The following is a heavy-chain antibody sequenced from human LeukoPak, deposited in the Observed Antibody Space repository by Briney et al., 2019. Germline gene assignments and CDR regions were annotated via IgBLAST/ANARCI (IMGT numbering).Heavy chain of an antibody. D-gene: IGHD6-19*01. CDR2: ISYDGSNK. CDR3: AKDDIAVAGTAYYYYGMDV. CDR1: GFTFSSYG. V-gene: IGHV3-30*18. J-gene: IGHJ6*02. Sequence: GGSLRLSCAASGFTFSSYGMHWVRQAPGKGLGWVAVISYDGSNKYYADSVKGRFTISRDNSKNTLYLQMNSLRAEDTAVYYCAKDDIAVAGTAYYYYGMDVWGQGTTVTVSS.